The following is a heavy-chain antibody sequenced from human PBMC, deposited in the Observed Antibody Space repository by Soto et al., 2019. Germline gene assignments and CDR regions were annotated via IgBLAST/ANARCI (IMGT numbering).Heavy chain of an antibody. CDR2: IVVGSGNT. D-gene: IGHD5-12*01. Sequence: ASVKVSCKASGFTFTSSAVQWVRQARGQRLEWIGWIVVGSGNTNYAQKFQERVTITRDMSTSTAYMELSSLRSEDTAVYYCAVALGLRGYSGYDQGYYFDYWGQGTLVTVSS. V-gene: IGHV1-58*01. CDR1: GFTFTSSA. J-gene: IGHJ4*02. CDR3: AVALGLRGYSGYDQGYYFDY.